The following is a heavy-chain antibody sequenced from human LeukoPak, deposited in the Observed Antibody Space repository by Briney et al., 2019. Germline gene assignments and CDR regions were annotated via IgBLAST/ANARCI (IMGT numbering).Heavy chain of an antibody. J-gene: IGHJ6*04. V-gene: IGHV7-4-1*02. Sequence: ASVKVSCKASGYTFTNHSINWVRQAPGHGLEYMGWIDTNTGNPTYAQAFTGRIVFSLDTSVSTAYLDIRSLKAEDTAVYFCARRSMVQHLDVWGKGTTVIVSS. CDR1: GYTFTNHS. D-gene: IGHD3-10*01. CDR3: ARRSMVQHLDV. CDR2: IDTNTGNP.